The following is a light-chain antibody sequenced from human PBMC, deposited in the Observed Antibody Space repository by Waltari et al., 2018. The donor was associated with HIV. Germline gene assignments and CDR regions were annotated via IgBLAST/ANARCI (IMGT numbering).Light chain of an antibody. CDR3: QVWHYSVV. Sequence: SYEFTQPFSVSVALGQTVRITCGGSTIGTKDVHWYQQRPGQAPLLVIFNDRNRPSGIPERFSGSKSRNTATLTISGAQAGDEADYYCQVWHYSVVFGGGTKLTVL. J-gene: IGLJ3*02. CDR1: TIGTKD. CDR2: NDR. V-gene: IGLV3-9*01.